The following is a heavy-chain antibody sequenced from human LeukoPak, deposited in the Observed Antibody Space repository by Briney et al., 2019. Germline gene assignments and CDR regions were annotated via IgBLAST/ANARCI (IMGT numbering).Heavy chain of an antibody. D-gene: IGHD3-10*01. Sequence: SETLSLTCTVSGGSISSGGYYWSWIRQHPGKGLEWIGYIYYSGSTYYNPSLKSRVTISVDTSKNQFSLELSSVTAADTAVYYCARDVFYGSGSYYPYYYYGMDVWGQGTTVTVSS. V-gene: IGHV4-31*03. CDR1: GGSISSGGYY. CDR2: IYYSGST. J-gene: IGHJ6*02. CDR3: ARDVFYGSGSYYPYYYYGMDV.